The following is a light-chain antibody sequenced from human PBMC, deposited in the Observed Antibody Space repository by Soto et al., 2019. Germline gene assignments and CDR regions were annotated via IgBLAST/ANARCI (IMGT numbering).Light chain of an antibody. V-gene: IGKV3-15*01. CDR2: GAS. J-gene: IGKJ2*01. CDR3: QQYNSWPRS. CDR1: ESISTN. Sequence: RVMTQSPSSLSVSPGESAILSCRASESISTNLDWYQQKPGQAPRLLMYGASTRATGTPARFSGSGSGTDFTLTISGLQSEDLGTYFCQQYNSWPRSFGPGTKLEIK.